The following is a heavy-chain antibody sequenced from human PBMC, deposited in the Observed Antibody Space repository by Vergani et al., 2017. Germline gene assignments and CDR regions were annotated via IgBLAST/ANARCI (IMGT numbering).Heavy chain of an antibody. CDR3: ARGYAVTKFDY. CDR2: LYYSGST. CDR1: GGSLSSYF. V-gene: IGHV4-59*01. Sequence: QVQLQESGPGLVKPSETLSLTCTVSGGSLSSYFWTWIRQPPGKGLEWIGYLYYSGSTNYNPSLKSRVTISVDTSKNQFSLRLSPVTAADTAVYYCARGYAVTKFDYWGQGTLVSVSS. D-gene: IGHD3-16*01. J-gene: IGHJ4*02.